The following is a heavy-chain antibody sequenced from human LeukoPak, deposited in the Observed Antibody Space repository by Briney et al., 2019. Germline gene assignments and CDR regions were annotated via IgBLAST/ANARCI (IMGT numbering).Heavy chain of an antibody. CDR1: GGSFSGYY. J-gene: IGHJ6*02. V-gene: IGHV4-34*01. Sequence: PSETLSLTCAVYGGSFSGYYWSWIRQPPGKGLEWIGEINHSGSTNYNPSLKSRVTISVDTSKNQFSLKLSSVTAADTAVYYCAREADYYYGMDVWGQGTKVTVSS. D-gene: IGHD6-25*01. CDR3: AREADYYYGMDV. CDR2: INHSGST.